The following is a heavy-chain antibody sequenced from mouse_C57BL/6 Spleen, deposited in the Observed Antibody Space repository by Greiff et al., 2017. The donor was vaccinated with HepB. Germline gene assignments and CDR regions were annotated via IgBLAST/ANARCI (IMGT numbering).Heavy chain of an antibody. CDR3: ARRFSGYGSSYEGSYFDY. Sequence: EVQLVESGGDLVKPGGSLKLSCAASGFTFSSYGMSWVRQTPDTRLEWVATISSGGSYTYYPDSVKGRFTISRDNAKNTLYLQMSSLKSEDTTMYYCARRFSGYGSSYEGSYFDYWGQGTTLTVSS. D-gene: IGHD1-1*01. CDR1: GFTFSSYG. J-gene: IGHJ2*01. CDR2: ISSGGSYT. V-gene: IGHV5-6*01.